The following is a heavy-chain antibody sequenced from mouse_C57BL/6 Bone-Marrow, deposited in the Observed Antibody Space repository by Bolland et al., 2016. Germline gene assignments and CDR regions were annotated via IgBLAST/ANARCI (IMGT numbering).Heavy chain of an antibody. V-gene: IGHV1-85*01. CDR3: AREGFAY. Sequence: IYPRDGSTKYNEKFKGKATLTVDTSSSTAYMELHSLTSEDSAVYFCAREGFAYWGQGTLV. CDR2: IYPRDGST. J-gene: IGHJ3*01.